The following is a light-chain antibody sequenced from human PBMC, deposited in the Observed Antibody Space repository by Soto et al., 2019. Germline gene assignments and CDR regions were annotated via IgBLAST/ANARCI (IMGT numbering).Light chain of an antibody. CDR3: AACDDSLNFLYV. CDR1: SSNIGSNT. Sequence: QSVLTQPPSASGTPGQRVTISCSGSSSNIGSNTVNWYQQLPGTAPKLLIYTNNQRPSGVPDRFSGSKSGTLASLAISGLQSEDEADYYCAACDDSLNFLYVFGTGTKFTVL. J-gene: IGLJ1*01. CDR2: TNN. V-gene: IGLV1-44*01.